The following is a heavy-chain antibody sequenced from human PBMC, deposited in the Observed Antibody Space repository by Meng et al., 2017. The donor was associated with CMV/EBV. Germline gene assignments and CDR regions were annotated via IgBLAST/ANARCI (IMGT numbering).Heavy chain of an antibody. J-gene: IGHJ6*02. CDR1: GGTFSSYA. V-gene: IGHV1-69*05. CDR2: IIPIFGTA. Sequence: SVKVSCKASGGTFSSYAISWVRQAPGQGLEWMGGIIPIFGTANYAQKFQGRVTITTDESTSTAYMELSSLRSDDTAVYYCARLPPPRYDFWSGYYYYGMDVWGQGTTVTVSS. CDR3: ARLPPPRYDFWSGYYYYGMDV. D-gene: IGHD3-3*01.